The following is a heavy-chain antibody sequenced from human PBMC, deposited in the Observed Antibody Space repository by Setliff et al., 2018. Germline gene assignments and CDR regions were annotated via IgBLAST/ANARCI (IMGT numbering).Heavy chain of an antibody. CDR2: MNPNSGNT. Sequence: ASVKVSCKASGYTFTSYNINWVRQATGQGLEWMGWMNPNSGNTGYAQKFQGRVTMTRNTSISTAYMELSSLRSEDTAMYYCARSVHGDYVRLRQNNWLDPWGQGTLVTVSS. J-gene: IGHJ5*02. V-gene: IGHV1-8*02. CDR1: GYTFTSYN. D-gene: IGHD4-17*01. CDR3: ARSVHGDYVRLRQNNWLDP.